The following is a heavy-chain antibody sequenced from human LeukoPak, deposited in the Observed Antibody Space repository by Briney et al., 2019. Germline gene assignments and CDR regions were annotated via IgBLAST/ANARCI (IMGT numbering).Heavy chain of an antibody. V-gene: IGHV4-59*08. Sequence: SETLSLTCAVSGGSISPYYWTWIRQPPGKGLEWIGYIYYSGSTNYNPSLKSRVTISVDTSKNQFSLKLSSVTAADTAVYYCARRGDGYNYREGPFDYWGQGTLVTVSS. CDR1: GGSISPYY. CDR3: ARRGDGYNYREGPFDY. J-gene: IGHJ4*02. CDR2: IYYSGST. D-gene: IGHD5-24*01.